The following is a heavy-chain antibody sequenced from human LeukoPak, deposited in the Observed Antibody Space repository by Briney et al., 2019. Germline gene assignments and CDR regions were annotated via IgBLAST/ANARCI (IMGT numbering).Heavy chain of an antibody. V-gene: IGHV4-59*12. J-gene: IGHJ4*02. CDR3: ARGQGYSSSWFYFDY. CDR1: GGSISSYY. D-gene: IGHD6-13*01. Sequence: SETLSLTCTVSGGSISSYYWSWIRQPPGKGLEWIGYIYYSGSTNYNPSLKSRVTISVDTSKNQFSLKLSSVTAADTAVYYCARGQGYSSSWFYFDYWGQGTLVTVSS. CDR2: IYYSGST.